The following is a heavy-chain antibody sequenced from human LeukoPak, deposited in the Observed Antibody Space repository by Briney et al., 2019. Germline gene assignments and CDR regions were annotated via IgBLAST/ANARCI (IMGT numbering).Heavy chain of an antibody. D-gene: IGHD1-7*01. Sequence: SETLSLTCTVSGASISSYYWSWIRQPAGKALEWIGRIYVTGSTIYNPSLESRVTMSLDTSKNHFSLKLRSVTAADTAVYYCARDSGTTGEVKFDPWGQGTLVTVSS. CDR2: IYVTGST. J-gene: IGHJ5*02. CDR1: GASISSYY. CDR3: ARDSGTTGEVKFDP. V-gene: IGHV4-4*07.